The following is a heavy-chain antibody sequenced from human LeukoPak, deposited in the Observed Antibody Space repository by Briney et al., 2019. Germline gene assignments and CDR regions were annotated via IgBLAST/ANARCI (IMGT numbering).Heavy chain of an antibody. CDR3: AKGLGWPPPNWFDP. Sequence: PGGSLRLSCAASGFTFSSYGMHWARQAPGKGLEWVAFIRYDGSNKYYADSVKGRFTISRDNSKNTLYLQMNSLRAVDTAVCYCAKGLGWPPPNWFDPWGQGTLVTVSS. CDR1: GFTFSSYG. CDR2: IRYDGSNK. D-gene: IGHD6-19*01. J-gene: IGHJ5*02. V-gene: IGHV3-30*02.